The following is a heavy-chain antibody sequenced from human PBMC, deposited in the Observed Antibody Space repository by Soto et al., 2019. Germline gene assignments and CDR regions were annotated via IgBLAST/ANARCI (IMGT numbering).Heavy chain of an antibody. CDR2: IYYSGST. Sequence: LSLTCTVSGGSISSYYWSWIRQPPGKGLEWIGYIYYSGSTNYNPSLKSRVTLSVDTSKNQFSLKLSSVTAADTAVYYCARDLVVGATASYDAFDIWGQGTMVTVSS. D-gene: IGHD1-26*01. CDR3: ARDLVVGATASYDAFDI. J-gene: IGHJ3*02. V-gene: IGHV4-59*01. CDR1: GGSISSYY.